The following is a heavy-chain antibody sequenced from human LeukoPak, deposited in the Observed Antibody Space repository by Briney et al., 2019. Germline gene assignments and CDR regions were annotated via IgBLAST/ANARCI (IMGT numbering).Heavy chain of an antibody. V-gene: IGHV4-39*01. J-gene: IGHJ4*02. CDR2: IYYSKNT. D-gene: IGHD5-18*01. CDR3: VSPRGFSYGYFDY. CDR1: GGSISSSSAY. Sequence: SETLSLTCTVSGGSISSSSAYWGWIRQPPGKGLEWIGSIYYSKNTYYNPSLKSRVTISADTSKNQFSLTLGSVNATDTAVYYCVSPRGFSYGYFDYWGQGTLVTVSS.